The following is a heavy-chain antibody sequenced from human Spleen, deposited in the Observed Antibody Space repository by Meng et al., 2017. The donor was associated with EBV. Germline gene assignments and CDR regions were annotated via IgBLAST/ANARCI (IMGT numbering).Heavy chain of an antibody. CDR2: IIPLFGTP. D-gene: IGHD3-3*01. J-gene: IGHJ4*02. CDR1: GDSFNNYA. V-gene: IGHV1-69*01. CDR3: ARSIDFWSGPLDY. Sequence: QVQLVQSGAEVKKPGSSVMVSCKASGDSFNNYAMNWVRQAPGQGLEWMGGIIPLFGTPNYAQKFQGRVTITADESTTTAYMELNSLRSDDTAVYYCARSIDFWSGPLDYWGQGTLVTVSS.